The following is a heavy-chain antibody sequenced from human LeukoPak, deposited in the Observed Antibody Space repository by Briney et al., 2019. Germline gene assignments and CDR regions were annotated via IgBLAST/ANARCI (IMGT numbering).Heavy chain of an antibody. CDR1: GFTFSAYS. CDR2: VSSDSSLI. Sequence: GGSLRLSCAASGFTFSAYSMNWVRQAPGKGLEWLSYVSSDSSLIDYADSVKGRFTISRDNAKNSLYLQMNSLRAEDAAVYYCARDLAWAFDFWGQGTMVTVSS. D-gene: IGHD3-3*02. V-gene: IGHV3-48*01. CDR3: ARDLAWAFDF. J-gene: IGHJ3*01.